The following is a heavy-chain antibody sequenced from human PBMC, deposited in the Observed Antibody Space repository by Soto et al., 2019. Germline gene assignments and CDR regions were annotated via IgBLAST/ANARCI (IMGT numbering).Heavy chain of an antibody. CDR1: GYTFSNYD. Sequence: QVQLVQSGAEVKQPGASVKVSCRTSGYTFSNYDISWVRQATGQGLEWMGWMNPDSANTGYAQKFQGRVTLTRDTSISTAYMELNSMTSEDTAIYYCARARRDQLRSEYWGQGGLVIVSS. V-gene: IGHV1-8*01. D-gene: IGHD5-18*01. J-gene: IGHJ4*02. CDR2: MNPDSANT. CDR3: ARARRDQLRSEY.